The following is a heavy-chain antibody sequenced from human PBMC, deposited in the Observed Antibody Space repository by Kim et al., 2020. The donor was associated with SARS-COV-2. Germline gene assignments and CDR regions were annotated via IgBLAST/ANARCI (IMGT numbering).Heavy chain of an antibody. V-gene: IGHV4-59*13. J-gene: IGHJ5*02. Sequence: SETLSLTCTVSGGSISSYYWSWIRQPPGKGLEWIGYIYYSGSTNYNPSLKSRVTISVDTSKNQFSLKLSSVTAADTAVYYCAREANSYGYDWFDPWGQGTLVTVSS. D-gene: IGHD5-18*01. CDR2: IYYSGST. CDR3: AREANSYGYDWFDP. CDR1: GGSISSYY.